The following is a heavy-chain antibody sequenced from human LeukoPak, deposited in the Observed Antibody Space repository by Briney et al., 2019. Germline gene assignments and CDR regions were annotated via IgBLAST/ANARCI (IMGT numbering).Heavy chain of an antibody. CDR1: GFTFSDNA. J-gene: IGHJ4*02. Sequence: GGSLRLSCVASGFTFSDNAMNWVRQAPGMGLEWVSTFKTKYHQVYYAESVRGRFTISTDNSRNTVFLQMNSLRADDTALYYCARSVPDYTRFDYWGQGALVTVSS. CDR3: ARSVPDYTRFDY. D-gene: IGHD4-11*01. V-gene: IGHV3-23*05. CDR2: FKTKYHQV.